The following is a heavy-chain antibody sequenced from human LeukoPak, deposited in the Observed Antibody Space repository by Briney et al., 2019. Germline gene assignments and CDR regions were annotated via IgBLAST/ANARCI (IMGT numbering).Heavy chain of an antibody. CDR2: ISSSSSTI. V-gene: IGHV3-48*04. J-gene: IGHJ4*02. CDR1: GFTFSSYS. D-gene: IGHD6-19*01. Sequence: GGSLRLSCAASGFTFSSYSMNWVRQAPGKGLEWVSYISSSSSTIYYADSVKGRFTISRDNAKNSLYLQMNSLRAEDTAVYYCARETRESSGWYEGYWGQGTLVTVSS. CDR3: ARETRESSGWYEGY.